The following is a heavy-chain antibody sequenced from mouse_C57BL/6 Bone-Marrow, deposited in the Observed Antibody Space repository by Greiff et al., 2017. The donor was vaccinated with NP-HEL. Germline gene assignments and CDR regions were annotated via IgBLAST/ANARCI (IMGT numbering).Heavy chain of an antibody. V-gene: IGHV1-54*01. CDR1: GYAFTNYL. D-gene: IGHD2-5*01. CDR3: ARPLYSNLLYFDV. CDR2: INPGSGGP. Sequence: QVQLQQSGAELVRPGTSVQVSCKASGYAFTNYLIEWVKQRPGQGLEWIGVINPGSGGPNYNEKFKGKATLTADKSSSTAYMQLSSLTSEDSAVYFCARPLYSNLLYFDVWGTGTTVTVSS. J-gene: IGHJ1*03.